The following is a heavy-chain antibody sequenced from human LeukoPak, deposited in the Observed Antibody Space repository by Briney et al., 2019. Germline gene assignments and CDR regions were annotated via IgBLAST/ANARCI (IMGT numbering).Heavy chain of an antibody. CDR3: ARSIGAAESC. CDR2: INQDGSKK. V-gene: IGHV3-7*01. Sequence: GGSLRLSCVASGFTFSRHWMSWVRQAPGKGLEWVANINQDGSKKYYVESVKGRFTISRDNAKNSLYLQMNSLRAEDTAVYYCARSIGAAESCWGQGTLVTVSS. J-gene: IGHJ4*02. D-gene: IGHD6-13*01. CDR1: GFTFSRHW.